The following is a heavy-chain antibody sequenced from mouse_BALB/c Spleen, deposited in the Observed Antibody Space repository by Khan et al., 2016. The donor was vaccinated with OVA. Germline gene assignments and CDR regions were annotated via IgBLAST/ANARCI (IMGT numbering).Heavy chain of an antibody. CDR2: ISTGDTT. Sequence: DVHLVESGGGLVKPGGSLKVSCAASGFTFSNYAMSWVRQTPEKRLEWVASISTGDTTYYPDSVKGRFPISRDNARNILYLQMSSLRADDTAMYYCARDYWFVYWGQGTLVTVSA. CDR1: GFTFSNYA. V-gene: IGHV5-6-5*01. CDR3: ARDYWFVY. J-gene: IGHJ3*01.